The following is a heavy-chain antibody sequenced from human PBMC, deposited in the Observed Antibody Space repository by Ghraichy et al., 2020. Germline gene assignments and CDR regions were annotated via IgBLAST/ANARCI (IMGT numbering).Heavy chain of an antibody. D-gene: IGHD6-19*01. J-gene: IGHJ4*02. V-gene: IGHV3-23*01. Sequence: GGSLRLSCAASGFTFSSYAMNWVRQAPGKGLEWVSTISGSGGSTYYAGAAKGRFTISRDNSKNTLYLQMNSLRAEDTAVYYCARSPMGYSSGWYIHYWGQGTLVTVSS. CDR3: ARSPMGYSSGWYIHY. CDR2: ISGSGGST. CDR1: GFTFSSYA.